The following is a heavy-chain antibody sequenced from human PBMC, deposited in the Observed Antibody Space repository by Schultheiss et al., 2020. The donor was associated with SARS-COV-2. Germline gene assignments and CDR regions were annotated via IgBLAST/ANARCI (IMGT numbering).Heavy chain of an antibody. CDR2: IGYDESEK. CDR3: ARYDSSGYFASWEPLQY. D-gene: IGHD3-22*01. V-gene: IGHV3-7*01. J-gene: IGHJ4*02. CDR1: GFPFGGFS. Sequence: GGSLRLSCAASGFPFGGFSMAWVRQAPGKGLEWVASIGYDESEKHYEDSVMGRFTISRDDAKTTLYLQMNSLRAEDTAIYYCARYDSSGYFASWEPLQYWGQGTLVTVSS.